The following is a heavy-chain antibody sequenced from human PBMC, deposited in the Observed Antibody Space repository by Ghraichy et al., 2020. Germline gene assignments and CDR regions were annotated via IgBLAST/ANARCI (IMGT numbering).Heavy chain of an antibody. CDR2: IYTSGST. Sequence: SETLSLTCTVSGGSISSYYWSWIRQPPGKGLEWIGYIYTSGSTNYNPSLKSRVTISVDTSKNQFSLKLSSVTAADTAVYYCARHRSGVAGYNDPYFDYWGQGTLVTVSS. CDR1: GGSISSYY. CDR3: ARHRSGVAGYNDPYFDY. D-gene: IGHD5-24*01. V-gene: IGHV4-4*09. J-gene: IGHJ4*02.